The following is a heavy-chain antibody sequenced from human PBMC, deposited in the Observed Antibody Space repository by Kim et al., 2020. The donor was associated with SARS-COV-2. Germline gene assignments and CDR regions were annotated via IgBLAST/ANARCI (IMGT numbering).Heavy chain of an antibody. CDR3: AKAGSSWYFH. CDR1: GFTFSNYA. CDR2: ITSSGGAT. D-gene: IGHD6-13*01. J-gene: IGHJ4*02. Sequence: GGSLRLSCAASGFTFSNYAMTWVRQAPGKGLEWVSAITSSGGATRYADSVKGRFTISGDSSKNTLYLQMNSLRAEDTAVYYCAKAGSSWYFHWGQGTLVTVSS. V-gene: IGHV3-23*01.